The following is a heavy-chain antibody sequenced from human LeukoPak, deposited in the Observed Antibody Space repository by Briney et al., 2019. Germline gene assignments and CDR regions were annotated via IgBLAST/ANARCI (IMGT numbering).Heavy chain of an antibody. D-gene: IGHD2-2*02. CDR3: VRLTLDTVYSYYSFMDV. J-gene: IGHJ6*03. Sequence: GGSLRLSCVGSGFTFGDYWMSWVRQTPGKGPEWVANIKQDGSEKYYVESVKGRFTISRDNAEKSLFLQMNSLRAEDTAVYYCVRLTLDTVYSYYSFMDVWGKGTTVTVSS. CDR2: IKQDGSEK. V-gene: IGHV3-7*03. CDR1: GFTFGDYW.